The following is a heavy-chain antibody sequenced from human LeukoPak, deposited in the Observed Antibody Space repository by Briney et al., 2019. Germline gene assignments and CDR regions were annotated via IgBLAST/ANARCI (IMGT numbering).Heavy chain of an antibody. CDR2: ISWNSGSI. D-gene: IGHD5-12*01. Sequence: GGSLRLSCAASGFTFHQYAIHWVRQVPGKGLEWVSGISWNSGSIGYADSVRSRFTISRDNAKNSVYLQMNSLRAEDTALYYCAKDKAPLYSGYDWDLDFWGQGTLVIVSS. J-gene: IGHJ4*02. CDR1: GFTFHQYA. CDR3: AKDKAPLYSGYDWDLDF. V-gene: IGHV3-9*01.